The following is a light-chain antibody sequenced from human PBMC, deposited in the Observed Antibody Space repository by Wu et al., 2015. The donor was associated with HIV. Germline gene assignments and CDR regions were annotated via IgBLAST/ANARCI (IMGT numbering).Light chain of an antibody. CDR3: QQYGSSPYT. CDR1: QSISSS. J-gene: IGKJ2*01. V-gene: IGKV3-20*01. CDR2: GAS. Sequence: TQSPVTLSVSPGERVSLSCRASQSISSSLAWYQQKPGQAPRLLIYGASTRATGIPDRFSGSGSGTDFTLTINRLEPEDFAVYYCQQYGSSPYTFGQGTKLEI.